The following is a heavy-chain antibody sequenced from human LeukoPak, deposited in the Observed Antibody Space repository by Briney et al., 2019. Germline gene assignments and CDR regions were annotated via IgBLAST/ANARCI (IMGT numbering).Heavy chain of an antibody. V-gene: IGHV3-23*01. J-gene: IGHJ6*03. CDR3: VKFRGIQHYNYHMDV. CDR2: LTGSGGNT. Sequence: GGSLRLSCAASGFTFSSYAMSWVRQALGKGLEWVSGLTGSGGNTYYADSVKGRFTISRDNSKNTLSLQMNSLRAEDAAVYYCVKFRGIQHYNYHMDVWGKGTTVTVSS. D-gene: IGHD3-10*01. CDR1: GFTFSSYA.